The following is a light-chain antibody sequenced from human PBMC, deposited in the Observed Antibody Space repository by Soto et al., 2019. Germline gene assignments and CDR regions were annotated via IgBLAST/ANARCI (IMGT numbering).Light chain of an antibody. V-gene: IGKV3-15*01. CDR2: GAS. CDR3: QQYNNWPLP. Sequence: EVVMTQSPATLSVSLGDRATLSCRASQSVSSNLAWYQQKPGQAPRLLIYGASTRATGIPARFSGSGSATACTLTLSSLRSEDFAVYSCQQYNNWPLPFGGGTKVEVK. J-gene: IGKJ4*01. CDR1: QSVSSN.